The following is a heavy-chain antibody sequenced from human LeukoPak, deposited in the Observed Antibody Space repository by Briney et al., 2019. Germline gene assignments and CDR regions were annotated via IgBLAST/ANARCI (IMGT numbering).Heavy chain of an antibody. CDR3: SKKEPRYCSSTSCYFDYFDY. V-gene: IGHV1-2*02. J-gene: IGHJ4*02. CDR1: GYTYTGYY. Sequence: ASVKVSCKASGYTYTGYYMHWVRQAPGQGLEWMGWINPNSGGTKYAQKLQGRVTMTRDTSIRTVYMELSRLRSDDTAVYYCSKKEPRYCSSTSCYFDYFDYWGQGTLVTVSS. CDR2: INPNSGGT. D-gene: IGHD2-2*01.